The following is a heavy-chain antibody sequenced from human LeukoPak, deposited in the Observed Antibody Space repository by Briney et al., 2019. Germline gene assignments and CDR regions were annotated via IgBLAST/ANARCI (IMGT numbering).Heavy chain of an antibody. J-gene: IGHJ4*02. V-gene: IGHV3-48*03. CDR3: ARVGALSSSWLLY. Sequence: PGGSLRLSCAASGFTFSSYEMNWVRQAPGKGLEWVSYISSSGSTMYYADSVKGRFTISRDNAKNSLYLQMNSLRAEDTAVYFCARVGALSSSWLLYWGQGTLVTVSS. D-gene: IGHD6-13*01. CDR1: GFTFSSYE. CDR2: ISSSGSTM.